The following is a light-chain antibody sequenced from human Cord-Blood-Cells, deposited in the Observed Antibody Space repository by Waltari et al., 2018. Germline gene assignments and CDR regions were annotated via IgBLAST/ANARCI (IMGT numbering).Light chain of an antibody. CDR3: CSYAGSSTLV. Sequence: QSALTQPASVSGSPGQSITLSCTGTSSDVGRYNLVSWYQQHPGKAPKRMIYEGSKRPSGVSNRFSGSKSGNTASLTISGLQAEDDADYYCCSYAGSSTLVFGGGTKLTVL. CDR1: SSDVGRYNL. J-gene: IGLJ3*02. CDR2: EGS. V-gene: IGLV2-23*01.